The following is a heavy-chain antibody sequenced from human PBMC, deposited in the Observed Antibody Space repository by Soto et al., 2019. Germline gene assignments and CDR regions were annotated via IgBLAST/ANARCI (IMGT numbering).Heavy chain of an antibody. D-gene: IGHD3-3*01. J-gene: IGHJ6*02. CDR3: GSVSAAQYYYGMDA. CDR1: EFTFSTYW. CDR2: IDTTGSTT. Sequence: EVQLVESGGGLVQPGGSLRLSCAASEFTFSTYWMHWVRQAPGKGLEWVARIDTTGSTTTYAGSVQGRFTISRDNAKNTFYLQMHSVRDEDTAVYYCGSVSAAQYYYGMDAWGQGTTVTVSS. V-gene: IGHV3-74*01.